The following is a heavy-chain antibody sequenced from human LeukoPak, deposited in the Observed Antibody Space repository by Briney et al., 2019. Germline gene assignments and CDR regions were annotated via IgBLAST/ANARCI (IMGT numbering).Heavy chain of an antibody. CDR3: ARGLPPAVADPPLDY. D-gene: IGHD6-19*01. V-gene: IGHV3-53*01. J-gene: IGHJ4*02. CDR1: GFTVSSNY. CDR2: IYSGGST. Sequence: GGSLRLSCAASGFTVSSNYMSWVRQAPGKGLEWVSIIYSGGSTNYADSVKGRFTISRDNSKNTLYLQMNSLRAEDTAVYYCARGLPPAVADPPLDYWGQGTLVTVSS.